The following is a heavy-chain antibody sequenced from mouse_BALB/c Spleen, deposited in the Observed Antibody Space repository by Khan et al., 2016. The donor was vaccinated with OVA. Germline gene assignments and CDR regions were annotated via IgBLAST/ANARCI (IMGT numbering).Heavy chain of an antibody. CDR1: GYSITSGYG. CDR2: ISYSGST. D-gene: IGHD1-2*01. Sequence: EVQLQESGPGLVKPSQSLSLTCTVTGYSITSGYGWNWIRQFPGNKLEWMGYISYSGSTNYNPSLKSRISITRDTSKNQLFLKVNTVTTEDTATYYCARTARIKYWGQGTTLTVSS. V-gene: IGHV3-2*02. CDR3: ARTARIKY. J-gene: IGHJ2*01.